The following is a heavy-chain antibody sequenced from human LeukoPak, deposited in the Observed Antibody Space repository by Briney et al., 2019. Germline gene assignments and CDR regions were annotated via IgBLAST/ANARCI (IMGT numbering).Heavy chain of an antibody. CDR2: IYYSGST. CDR1: GGSISSSSYY. CDR3: ARGTGYSSSWPPH. V-gene: IGHV4-39*07. Sequence: SETLSLTCTVSGGSISSSSYYWGWIRQPPGKGLEWIGSIYYSGSTYYNPSLKSRVTISVDTSKNQFSLKLSSVTAADTAVYYCARGTGYSSSWPPHWGQGTLVTVSS. D-gene: IGHD6-13*01. J-gene: IGHJ4*02.